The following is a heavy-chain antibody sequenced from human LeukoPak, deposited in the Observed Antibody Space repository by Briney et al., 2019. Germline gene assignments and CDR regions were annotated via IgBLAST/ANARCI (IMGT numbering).Heavy chain of an antibody. CDR2: IYYISNT. J-gene: IGHJ4*02. Sequence: SETLSLTCTVSGASVGSAGYYWSWIRQPPGGGLEWIGYIYYISNTNYNPSLKSRVTMSLNPSKNQFSLKLNSVTAADTAMYYCARTQSQSGSYRYYFVYWGQGTLVTVSS. CDR1: GASVGSAGYY. D-gene: IGHD1-26*01. V-gene: IGHV4-61*08. CDR3: ARTQSQSGSYRYYFVY.